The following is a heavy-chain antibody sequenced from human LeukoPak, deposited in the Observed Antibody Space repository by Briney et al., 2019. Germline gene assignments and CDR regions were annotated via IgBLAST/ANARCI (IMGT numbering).Heavy chain of an antibody. Sequence: PSETLSLTCTVSGGSISSYRWSWIRQPPGKALEWIGYIYNSGSTSYNPSLKSRVTISVDTSKNQFSLKLSSVTAADTAVYYCATLVGFCRGGSCYVEAFDIWGQGTMVTVSS. D-gene: IGHD2-15*01. CDR2: IYNSGST. CDR3: ATLVGFCRGGSCYVEAFDI. CDR1: GGSISSYR. J-gene: IGHJ3*02. V-gene: IGHV4-59*08.